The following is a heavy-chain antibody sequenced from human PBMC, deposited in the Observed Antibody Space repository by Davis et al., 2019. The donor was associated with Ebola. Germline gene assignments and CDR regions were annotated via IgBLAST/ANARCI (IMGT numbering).Heavy chain of an antibody. D-gene: IGHD5-24*01. CDR2: ISAYNGNT. J-gene: IGHJ4*02. Sequence: AASVKVSCKASVGTFSSYAISWVRQAPGQGLEWMGWISAYNGNTNYAQKLQGRVTMTTDTSTSTAYMELRSLRSDDTAVYYCARDLRRDGYNPPLLGYWGQGTLVTVSS. CDR3: ARDLRRDGYNPPLLGY. V-gene: IGHV1-18*01. CDR1: VGTFSSYA.